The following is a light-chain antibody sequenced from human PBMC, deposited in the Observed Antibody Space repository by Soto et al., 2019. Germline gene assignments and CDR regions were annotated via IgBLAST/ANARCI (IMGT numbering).Light chain of an antibody. CDR2: TAS. CDR3: LQDYTYPWT. V-gene: IGKV1-6*01. Sequence: AIQMTQSPSSLSASVGDRVTITCRASQYIRHDLGWYQQKPGKAPKLLIYTASTLESGVPSRFSGSGSGTDFSLTITSLQPEDFATYYCLQDYTYPWTFGQGTKVDI. CDR1: QYIRHD. J-gene: IGKJ1*01.